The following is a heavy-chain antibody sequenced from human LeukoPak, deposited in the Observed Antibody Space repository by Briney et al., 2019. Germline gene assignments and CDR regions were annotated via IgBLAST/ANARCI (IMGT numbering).Heavy chain of an antibody. CDR1: GGSISSGSYY. D-gene: IGHD4-17*01. CDR3: ARRLAGAMTTVTYFDY. Sequence: SETLSLTCTVSGGSISSGSYYWSWIRQPAGKGLEWIGRIYTSGSTNYNPSLKSRVTISVDTSKNQFSLKLSSVTAADTAVYYCARRLAGAMTTVTYFDYWGQGTLVTVSS. J-gene: IGHJ4*02. CDR2: IYTSGST. V-gene: IGHV4-61*02.